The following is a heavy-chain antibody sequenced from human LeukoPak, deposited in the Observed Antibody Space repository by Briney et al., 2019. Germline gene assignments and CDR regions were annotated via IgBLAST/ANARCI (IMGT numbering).Heavy chain of an antibody. V-gene: IGHV3-30*02. CDR3: ARASIAAASYYFDY. D-gene: IGHD6-13*01. J-gene: IGHJ4*02. CDR2: IRYDGSNK. CDR1: GFTFSSYG. Sequence: GGSLRLSCAASGFTFSSYGMHWVRQAPGKGLEWVAFIRYDGSNKYYADSVKGRFTISRDNSKNTLYLQMNSLRAEDTAVYYCARASIAAASYYFDYWGQGTLVTVSS.